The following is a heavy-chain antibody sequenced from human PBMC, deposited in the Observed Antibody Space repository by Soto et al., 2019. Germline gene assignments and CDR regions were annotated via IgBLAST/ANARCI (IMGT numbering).Heavy chain of an antibody. CDR1: GYTFTSYG. CDR2: ISAYNGNT. V-gene: IGHV1-18*01. Sequence: ASVKVSCKASGYTFTSYGISWVRQAPGQGLEWMGWISAYNGNTNYAQKLQGRVTITTDTSTSTAYMELRSLRSDDTAVYYCAAVPFFYEILTGYLPSAFDIWGQGTMVTVSS. J-gene: IGHJ3*02. CDR3: AAVPFFYEILTGYLPSAFDI. D-gene: IGHD3-9*01.